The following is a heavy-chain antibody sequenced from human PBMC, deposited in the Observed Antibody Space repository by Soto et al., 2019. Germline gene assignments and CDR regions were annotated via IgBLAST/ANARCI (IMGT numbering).Heavy chain of an antibody. CDR1: GFTFSSYG. J-gene: IGHJ6*02. V-gene: IGHV3-30*18. CDR3: AKDLSGGYFDWLSPYYYYYGMDV. D-gene: IGHD3-9*01. CDR2: VSYDGSNK. Sequence: QVQLVESGGGVVQPGRSLRLSCAASGFTFSSYGMHWVRQAPGKGLEWVAVVSYDGSNKYYADSVKGRFTISRDNSKNTLYLRMNSLRAEDTAVYYCAKDLSGGYFDWLSPYYYYYGMDVWGQGTTVTVSS.